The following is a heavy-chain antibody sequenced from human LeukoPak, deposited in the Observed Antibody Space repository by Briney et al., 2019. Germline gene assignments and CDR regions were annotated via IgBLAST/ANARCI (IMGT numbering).Heavy chain of an antibody. CDR2: ISSSSSYI. CDR3: AREDDILAGYGMDV. D-gene: IGHD3-9*01. J-gene: IGHJ6*02. CDR1: GFSWGSHS. Sequence: VGFRRLSCAASGFSWGSHSMNWVGQAPGKGLEWVSSISSSSSYIYYADSVKGRFTISRDNAKNSLYLQMNSLRAEDTAVYYCAREDDILAGYGMDVWGQGTTVTVSS. V-gene: IGHV3-21*01.